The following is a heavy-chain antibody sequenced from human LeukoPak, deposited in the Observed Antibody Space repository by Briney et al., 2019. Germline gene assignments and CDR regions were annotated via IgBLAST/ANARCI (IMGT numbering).Heavy chain of an antibody. CDR1: GGSISSGDYY. J-gene: IGHJ5*02. Sequence: PSQTLSLTCTVSGGSISSGDYYWSWIRQPPGKGLEWSGYIYYSGSTYYNPSLKSRVTISADTSQNQFSLKLSSVTAADTAVYYCARQYYYDSSGYYAVNWFDPWGQGTLVTVSS. D-gene: IGHD3-22*01. CDR3: ARQYYYDSSGYYAVNWFDP. V-gene: IGHV4-30-4*01. CDR2: IYYSGST.